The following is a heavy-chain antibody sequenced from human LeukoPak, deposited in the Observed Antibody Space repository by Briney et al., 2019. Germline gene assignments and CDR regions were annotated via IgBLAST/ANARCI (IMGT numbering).Heavy chain of an antibody. D-gene: IGHD5-24*01. CDR1: GFTFSTYW. J-gene: IGHJ4*02. V-gene: IGHV3-7*01. CDR3: ARETPRRGETRDGYR. Sequence: GGSLRLSCAASGFTFSTYWMSWVRQAPGKGLEWVANIRKDGSDIHYVDSVKGRFTISRDNPKNLLFLQINSLRVEDTAVYYCARETPRRGETRDGYRWGQGTVVTVSS. CDR2: IRKDGSDI.